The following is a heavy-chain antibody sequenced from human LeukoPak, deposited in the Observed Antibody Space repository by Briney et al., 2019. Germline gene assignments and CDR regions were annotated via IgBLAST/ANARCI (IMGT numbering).Heavy chain of an antibody. D-gene: IGHD2-2*01. J-gene: IGHJ6*03. CDR2: IYYSGST. V-gene: IGHV4-39*07. CDR3: ARGGVPAANNYYYMDV. CDR1: GGSISSSSYY. Sequence: SETLSLTCTVSGGSISSSSYYWGWIRQPPGKGLEWIGSIYYSGSTSYNPSLKSRVTISVDTSKNQFSLKLSSVTAADTAVYYCARGGVPAANNYYYMDVWGKGTTVTVSS.